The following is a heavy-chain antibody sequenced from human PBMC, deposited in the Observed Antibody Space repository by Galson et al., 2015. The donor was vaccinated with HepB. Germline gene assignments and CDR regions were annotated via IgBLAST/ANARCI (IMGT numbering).Heavy chain of an antibody. Sequence: SLRLSCAASGFALSNYGMNWVRQAPGKGLEWVSGFGTSGDKTSYADSVKCRFTISRDNSRNTLYLQMNSLRAEDTAVYYCAKRLFVPTDCWGQGTLVTVPS. CDR3: AKRLFVPTDC. CDR1: GFALSNYG. CDR2: FGTSGDKT. V-gene: IGHV3-23*01. J-gene: IGHJ4*02.